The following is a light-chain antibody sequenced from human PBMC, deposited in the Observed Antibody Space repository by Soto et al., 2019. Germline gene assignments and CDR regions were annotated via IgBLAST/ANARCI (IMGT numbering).Light chain of an antibody. Sequence: EVVLTQSPGTLSLSPGERAALSCRASQTISSSYLAWYQQKPGQAPRLLIYGASSRATGIPDRFSGSGSGTDFTLTISRLEPEDFAVYYCQQYGSSQGYTFGQGTKVDSK. V-gene: IGKV3-20*01. J-gene: IGKJ2*01. CDR2: GAS. CDR3: QQYGSSQGYT. CDR1: QTISSSY.